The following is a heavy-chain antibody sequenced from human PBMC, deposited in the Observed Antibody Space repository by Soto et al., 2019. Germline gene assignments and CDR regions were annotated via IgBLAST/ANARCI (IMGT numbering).Heavy chain of an antibody. J-gene: IGHJ4*02. D-gene: IGHD3-10*01. V-gene: IGHV4-59*11. CDR3: ARVRTGYFDY. CDR1: GGAINDHY. Sequence: SETLSLTCTLSGGAINDHYWSFIRQPPGKGLEWIGYIYYNGNTNYNPSLESRVTISVDRSRNQFSLRLTSLTAADTAVYYCARVRTGYFDYRGRGALVTVSS. CDR2: IYYNGNT.